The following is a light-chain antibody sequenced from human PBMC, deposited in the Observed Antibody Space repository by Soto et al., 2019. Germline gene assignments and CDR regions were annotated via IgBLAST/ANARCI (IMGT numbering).Light chain of an antibody. CDR3: CSYAGSSVWV. Sequence: QSVLTQPRSVSGSPGQSVIISCTGTSSDVCGYKYVSWYQQHPGKAPKLVIYDVSERPSGVPDRFSGSKSGNTASLTISGLQAEDEADYHCCSYAGSSVWVFGGGTQLTVL. CDR1: SSDVCGYKY. J-gene: IGLJ3*02. CDR2: DVS. V-gene: IGLV2-11*01.